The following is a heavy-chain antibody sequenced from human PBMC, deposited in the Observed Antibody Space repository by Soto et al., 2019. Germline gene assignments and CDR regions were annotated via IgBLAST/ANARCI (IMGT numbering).Heavy chain of an antibody. CDR1: GFTFSSYA. J-gene: IGHJ4*02. CDR2: ISYDGSNK. CDR3: ARVGDIVVVVAASYFDY. Sequence: GGSLRLSCAASGFTFSSYAMHWVRQAPGKGLEWVAVISYDGSNKYYADSVKGRFTISRDNSKNTLYLQMNSLRAEDTAVYYCARVGDIVVVVAASYFDYWGQGTLVTVSS. D-gene: IGHD2-15*01. V-gene: IGHV3-30-3*01.